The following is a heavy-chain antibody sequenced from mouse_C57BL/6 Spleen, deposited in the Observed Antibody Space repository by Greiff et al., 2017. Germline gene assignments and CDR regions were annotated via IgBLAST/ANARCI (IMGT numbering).Heavy chain of an antibody. CDR2: IWRGGST. D-gene: IGHD2-4*01. J-gene: IGHJ3*01. V-gene: IGHV2-5*01. Sequence: QVHVKQSGPGLVQPSQSLSITCTVSGFSLTSYGVHWVRQSPGKGLEWLGVIWRGGSTDYNAAFMSRLSITKDNSKSQVFFKMNSLQADDTAIYYCAKEDYDYDGGFAYWGQGTLVTVSA. CDR3: AKEDYDYDGGFAY. CDR1: GFSLTSYG.